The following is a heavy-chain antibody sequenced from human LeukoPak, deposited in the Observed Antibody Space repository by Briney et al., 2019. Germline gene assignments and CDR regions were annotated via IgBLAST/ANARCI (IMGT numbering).Heavy chain of an antibody. CDR1: GYTFNSSY. CDR3: ARAYYESSAYRHAVYFDY. D-gene: IGHD3-22*01. V-gene: IGHV1-46*02. CDR2: INPSDDST. J-gene: IGHJ4*02. Sequence: ASVKVSCKASGYTFNSSYMHWVRQAPGQGLEWMGIINPSDDSTRYAQKFQGRVTMTKDTSTNTVYMHLSSLSFDDTAVYYCARAYYESSAYRHAVYFDYWGQGTLVTVSS.